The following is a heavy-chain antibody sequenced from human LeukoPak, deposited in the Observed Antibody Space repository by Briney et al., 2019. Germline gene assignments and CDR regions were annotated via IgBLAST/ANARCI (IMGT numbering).Heavy chain of an antibody. J-gene: IGHJ6*03. CDR2: IIPIFGTA. CDR3: ARAAADPDYYYYYMDV. V-gene: IGHV1-69*05. CDR1: GGTFSSYA. Sequence: GASVKVSCKASGGTFSSYAISWVRQAPGQGLEWMGGIIPIFGTANYAQKFQGRVTITTDESTSTAYMELSSLRSEDTAVYYCARAAADPDYYYYYMDVRGKGTTVTVSS.